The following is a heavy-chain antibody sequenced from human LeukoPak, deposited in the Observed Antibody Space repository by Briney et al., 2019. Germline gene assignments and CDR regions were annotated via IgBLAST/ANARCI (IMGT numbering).Heavy chain of an antibody. CDR3: ARDSGSYFRGFSGDAFDI. CDR2: IYSGGST. Sequence: PGGSLRLSRAASGFTVSSNYMSWVRQAPGKGLEWVSVIYSGGSTYYADSVKGRFTISRDNSKNTLYLQMNSLRAEDTAVYYCARDSGSYFRGFSGDAFDIWGQGTMVTVSS. D-gene: IGHD1-26*01. V-gene: IGHV3-53*01. CDR1: GFTVSSNY. J-gene: IGHJ3*02.